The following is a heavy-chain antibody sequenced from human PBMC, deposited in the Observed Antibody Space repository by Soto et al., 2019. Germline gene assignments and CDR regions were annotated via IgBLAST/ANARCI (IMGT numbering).Heavy chain of an antibody. CDR1: GYAFTGDY. J-gene: IGHJ5*02. Sequence: ASVKVSCKASGYAFTGDYMHWVRQAPGQGLEWMGWINPNSGGTNYAQKFQGRVTMTSDTSISTAYVELSRLRSDDTAVYYCARGEGITIFGVVHNWFDPWGQGTLVTVSS. CDR3: ARGEGITIFGVVHNWFDP. V-gene: IGHV1-2*02. D-gene: IGHD3-3*01. CDR2: INPNSGGT.